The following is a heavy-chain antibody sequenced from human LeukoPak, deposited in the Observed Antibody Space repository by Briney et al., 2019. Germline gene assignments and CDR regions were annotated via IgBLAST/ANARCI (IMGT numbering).Heavy chain of an antibody. CDR2: IYYSGST. D-gene: IGHD3-16*01. V-gene: IGHV4-39*01. CDR1: GGSISSSSYY. J-gene: IGHJ4*02. Sequence: SETLSLTCTVSGGSISSSSYYWGWIRQPPGKGLDWIGIIYYSGSTYYNPSLKSRVTISVDTSKNQFSLKLSSVTAADTAVYYCARLMRSDSDYWGQGTLVTVSS. CDR3: ARLMRSDSDY.